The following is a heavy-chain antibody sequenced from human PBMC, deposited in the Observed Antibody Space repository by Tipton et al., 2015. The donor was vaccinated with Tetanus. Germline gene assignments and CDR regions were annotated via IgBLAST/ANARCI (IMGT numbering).Heavy chain of an antibody. Sequence: TLSLTCTVSGGSVRSGDYSWNWIRQPPGKGLEWIGNIYYNGSTNYNPSLKSRVTISIDTSNDQFSLKLSSVTPADTAVYHCARDTRKRPKFYYAMDVWGQGTTVTVPS. CDR1: GGSVRSGDYS. V-gene: IGHV4-61*08. J-gene: IGHJ6*02. CDR2: IYYNGST. CDR3: ARDTRKRPKFYYAMDV.